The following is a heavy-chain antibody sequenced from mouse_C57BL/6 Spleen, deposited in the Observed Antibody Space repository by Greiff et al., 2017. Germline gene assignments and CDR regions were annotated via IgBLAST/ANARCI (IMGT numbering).Heavy chain of an antibody. CDR2: FYPGSGSI. CDR3: ARHDIYYYGSSPAWFAY. CDR1: GYTFTEYT. J-gene: IGHJ3*01. V-gene: IGHV1-62-2*01. Sequence: QVHVKQPGAELVKPGASVKLSCKASGYTFTEYTIHWVKQRSGQGLEWIGWFYPGSGSIKYNEKFKDKATLTADKSSSTGYMELSRLTSEDSAVYFCARHDIYYYGSSPAWFAYWGQGTLVTVSA. D-gene: IGHD1-1*01.